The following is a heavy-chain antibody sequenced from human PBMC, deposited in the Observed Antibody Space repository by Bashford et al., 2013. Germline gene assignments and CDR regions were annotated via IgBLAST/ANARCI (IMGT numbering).Heavy chain of an antibody. CDR3: AKDLGQQLVGEVDY. D-gene: IGHD6-13*01. CDR2: ISYDGSNK. Sequence: GGSLRLSCAASGFTFSSYAMHWVRQAPGKGLEWVAVISYDGSNKYYADSVKGRFTISRDNSKNTLYLQMNSLRAEDTAVYYCAKDLGQQLVGEVDYWGQGTLVTVSS. V-gene: IGHV3-30-3*01. J-gene: IGHJ4*02. CDR1: GFTFSSYA.